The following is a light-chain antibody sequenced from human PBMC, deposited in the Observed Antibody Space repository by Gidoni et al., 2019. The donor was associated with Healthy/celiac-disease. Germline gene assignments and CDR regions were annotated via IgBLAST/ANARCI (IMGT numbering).Light chain of an antibody. Sequence: DIPMTQSPSTLSASVGDRVTIPCRASQSISSWLSWYQQKPGKAPKLLIYKASSLESGVPSRVSGSGSGTEFTLTISSLQPDDFANYYCQQYNSYFXPXTKVDIK. CDR1: QSISSW. CDR3: QQYNSY. J-gene: IGKJ3*01. CDR2: KAS. V-gene: IGKV1-5*03.